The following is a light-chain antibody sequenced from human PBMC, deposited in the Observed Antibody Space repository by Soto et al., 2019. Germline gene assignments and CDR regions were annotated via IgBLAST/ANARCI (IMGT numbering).Light chain of an antibody. CDR1: QSVRRN. CDR2: GAS. Sequence: ILMTQSPSTLSVSAGERAPLSCGASQSVRRNFVWYQQPPGRAHRLLIYGASSRATGIPDRFSGSGSGTDFTLTISRPDPEDFAMYYCRQYGYLVTFGGGTKVDIK. CDR3: RQYGYLVT. V-gene: IGKV3D-15*01. J-gene: IGKJ4*01.